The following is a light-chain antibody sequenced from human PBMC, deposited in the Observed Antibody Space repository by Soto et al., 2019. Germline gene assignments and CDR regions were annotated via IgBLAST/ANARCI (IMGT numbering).Light chain of an antibody. CDR1: HVISSW. CDR3: QQTNNFPYT. CDR2: AAS. J-gene: IGKJ2*01. Sequence: DIQMTQSPSSVSASVGDRVTITCRASHVISSWLAWYQQKPGKAPKLLIYAASRLQSGVPSRFSGSESEEDFTLTISSLQPEDVATYYCQQTNNFPYTFGQGTKLEIK. V-gene: IGKV1-12*01.